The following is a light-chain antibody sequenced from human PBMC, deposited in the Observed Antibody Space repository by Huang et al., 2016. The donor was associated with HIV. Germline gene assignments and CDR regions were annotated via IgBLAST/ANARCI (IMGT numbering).Light chain of an antibody. V-gene: IGKV3-15*01. CDR2: GAS. CDR1: KGVRSK. Sequence: EMVMTQSPDTLSVPSGESVPLSCRARKGVRSKLGWYQQKPGQAPRLLITGASTRVTCLPARFSGSWSEIDFTLIIHSRQSEDLAVYYCQQYNNWPRTFGQGTKLEIK. CDR3: QQYNNWPRT. J-gene: IGKJ2*01.